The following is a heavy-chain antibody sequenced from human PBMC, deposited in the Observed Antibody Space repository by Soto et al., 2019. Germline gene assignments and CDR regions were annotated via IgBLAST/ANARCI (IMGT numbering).Heavy chain of an antibody. CDR3: ARDSAYGSGSNPADYGMDV. V-gene: IGHV3-33*01. D-gene: IGHD3-10*01. Sequence: QVQLVESGGGVVQPGRSLRLSCAASGFTFSSYGMHWVRQAPGKGLEWVAVIWYDGSNKYYADSVKGRFTISRDNSKNTLYLQMNSLRAEGTAVYYCARDSAYGSGSNPADYGMDVWGQGTTVTGSS. CDR2: IWYDGSNK. J-gene: IGHJ6*02. CDR1: GFTFSSYG.